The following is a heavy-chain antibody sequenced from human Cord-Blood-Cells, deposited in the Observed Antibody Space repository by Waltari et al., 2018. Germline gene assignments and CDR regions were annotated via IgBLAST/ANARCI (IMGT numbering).Heavy chain of an antibody. CDR1: GGSFSGYY. CDR3: ARLRYSGYERCDGFDY. D-gene: IGHD5-12*01. V-gene: IGHV4-34*01. Sequence: QVQLQQWGAGLLKPSETLSLTCAVYGGSFSGYYWSWIRQPPGKGLEWNGEINHSGSTNYHPSLKSRVTISVDTSKNQFSLKLSSVTAADTAVYYCARLRYSGYERCDGFDYWGQGTLVTVSS. J-gene: IGHJ4*02. CDR2: INHSGST.